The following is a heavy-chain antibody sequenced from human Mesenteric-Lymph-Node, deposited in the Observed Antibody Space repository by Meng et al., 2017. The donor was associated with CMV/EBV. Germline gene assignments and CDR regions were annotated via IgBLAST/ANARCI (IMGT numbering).Heavy chain of an antibody. Sequence: GGSVSSDNYYWSWIRQPPGKRLEWIGYIYYSGSTNYNPSLKSRVTISVDTSKNQFSLKLTSVTAADTAVYYCARDFGVATTSGRFDPWGQGTLVTVSS. J-gene: IGHJ5*02. CDR3: ARDFGVATTSGRFDP. CDR1: GGSVSSDNYY. V-gene: IGHV4-61*01. D-gene: IGHD3-3*01. CDR2: IYYSGST.